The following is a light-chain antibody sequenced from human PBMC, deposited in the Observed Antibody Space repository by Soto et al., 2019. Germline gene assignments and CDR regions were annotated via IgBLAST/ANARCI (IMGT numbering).Light chain of an antibody. V-gene: IGKV4-1*01. CDR2: HAS. CDR1: QSVLYSSNNKNY. J-gene: IGKJ4*01. CDR3: QQFHNWPLS. Sequence: DIVMTQSPDALAVSLCEGATINCKSSQSVLYSSNNKNYLAWYQQKPGQPPKLLIDHASTRAAGIPARFNGGGSRTEFTLTISSLQSEDFELYYCQQFHNWPLSFGGGTKVDIK.